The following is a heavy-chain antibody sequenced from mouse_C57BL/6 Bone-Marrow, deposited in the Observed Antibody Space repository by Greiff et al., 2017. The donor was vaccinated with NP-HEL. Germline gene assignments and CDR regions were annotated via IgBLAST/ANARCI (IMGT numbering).Heavy chain of an antibody. CDR2: INPYNGGT. CDR1: GYTFTDYY. D-gene: IGHD1-1*01. J-gene: IGHJ3*01. V-gene: IGHV1-19*01. CDR3: ARCYGSSYRSWFAY. Sequence: EVQLQQSGPVLVKPGASVKMSCKASGYTFTDYYMNWVKQSHGKSLEWIGVINPYNGGTSYNQKFKGKATLTVDKSSSTAYMELNSLTSEDSAVYYCARCYGSSYRSWFAYWGQGTLVTVSA.